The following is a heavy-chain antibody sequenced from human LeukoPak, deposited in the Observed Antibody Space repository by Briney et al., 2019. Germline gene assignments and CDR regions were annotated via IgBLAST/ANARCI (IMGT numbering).Heavy chain of an antibody. CDR1: GGTFRTHA. CDR3: ARDLTTEQPNWLDP. CDR2: LIPVFGAA. Sequence: SVKVSCKASGGTFRTHAISWVRQAPGQGLEWMGRLIPVFGAATYARKFQGRVTITTDKSADTAYMEMSSLRSEDTAVYYCARDLTTEQPNWLDPWGQGTLVTVSS. J-gene: IGHJ5*02. V-gene: IGHV1-69*05. D-gene: IGHD4-17*01.